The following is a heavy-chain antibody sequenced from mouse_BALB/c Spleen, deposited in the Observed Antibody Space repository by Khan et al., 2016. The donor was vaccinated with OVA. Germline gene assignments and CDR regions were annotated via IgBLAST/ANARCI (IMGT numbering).Heavy chain of an antibody. Sequence: VQLQQPGAELVRPGALVKLSCKASGFNIKDYYLHWVKQRPEQGLEWIGWIDPENGETGYDPKFQDKASITADTSSNTAYLQLSSLTSEDTAVYCCDRAGYFAWFAYWGQGTLVTVSA. CDR2: IDPENGET. V-gene: IGHV14-1*02. CDR3: DRAGYFAWFAY. J-gene: IGHJ3*01. CDR1: GFNIKDYY.